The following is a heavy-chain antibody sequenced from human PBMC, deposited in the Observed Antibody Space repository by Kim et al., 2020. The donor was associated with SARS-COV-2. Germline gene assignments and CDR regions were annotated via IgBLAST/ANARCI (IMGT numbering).Heavy chain of an antibody. CDR1: GFTFSSYG. D-gene: IGHD4-4*01. CDR3: AKGNSNPDWFDP. V-gene: IGHV3-30*18. CDR2: ISYDGSNK. J-gene: IGHJ5*02. Sequence: GGSLRLSCAASGFTFSSYGMHWVRQAPGKGLEWVAVISYDGSNKYYADSVKGRFTISRDNSRNTLYLQMISLRAEDTAVYYCAKGNSNPDWFDPWGQGT.